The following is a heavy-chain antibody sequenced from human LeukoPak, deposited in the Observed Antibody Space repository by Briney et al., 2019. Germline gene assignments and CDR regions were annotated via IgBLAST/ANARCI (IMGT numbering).Heavy chain of an antibody. D-gene: IGHD2-2*01. CDR3: ARAIVVVPAAMRIGWFDP. Sequence: PGGSLRLSCAASGFTVSSNYMSWARQAPGKGLEWVSVIYSGGSTYYADSVKGRFTISRDNSKNTLYLQMNSLRAEDTAVYYCARAIVVVPAAMRIGWFDPWGQGTLVTVSS. CDR2: IYSGGST. J-gene: IGHJ5*02. CDR1: GFTVSSNY. V-gene: IGHV3-53*01.